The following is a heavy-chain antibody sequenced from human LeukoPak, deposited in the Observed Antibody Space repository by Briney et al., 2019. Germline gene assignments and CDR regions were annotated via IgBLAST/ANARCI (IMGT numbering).Heavy chain of an antibody. CDR1: GYTFTSYD. D-gene: IGHD7-27*01. Sequence: GSSVKVSCKASGYTFTSYDINWVRQATGQGLEWMGWMNPNSGNTGYAQKFQGRVTITRNTSISTAYMELSSLRSEDTAVYYCARVNWGLTGGDYWGQGTLVTVSS. J-gene: IGHJ4*02. CDR2: MNPNSGNT. CDR3: ARVNWGLTGGDY. V-gene: IGHV1-8*03.